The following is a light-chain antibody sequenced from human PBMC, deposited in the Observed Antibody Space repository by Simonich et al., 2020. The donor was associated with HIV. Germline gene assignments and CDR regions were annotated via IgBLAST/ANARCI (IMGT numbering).Light chain of an antibody. CDR1: QSVINN. J-gene: IGKJ2*01. CDR3: QQYNNWPNT. Sequence: EIEMTQSPATLSVSPGKIATLSCRASQSVINNLAWYQQKPAQSPRLLIYGSSTRAAGIPARFSGSGSGTEFSLTISSLKSEDFVVYHCQQYNNWPNTFGQGTKLEIK. CDR2: GSS. V-gene: IGKV3-15*01.